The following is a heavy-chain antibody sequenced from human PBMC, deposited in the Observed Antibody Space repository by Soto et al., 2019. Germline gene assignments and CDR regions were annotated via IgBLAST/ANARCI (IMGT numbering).Heavy chain of an antibody. CDR1: GGSMRNYF. D-gene: IGHD6-13*01. CDR3: AACEASSRNLAPYYLDF. Sequence: SETLSLTGTVSGGSMRNYFWTWIRQPPGKGLEWIGYMHYSGTTSFFPSYNPSLRSRVTISEDTSKNQFSLKLLSVTTADTAVYFCAACEASSRNLAPYYLDFWGQGTLVTVSS. V-gene: IGHV4-59*01. J-gene: IGHJ4*02. CDR2: MHYSGTT.